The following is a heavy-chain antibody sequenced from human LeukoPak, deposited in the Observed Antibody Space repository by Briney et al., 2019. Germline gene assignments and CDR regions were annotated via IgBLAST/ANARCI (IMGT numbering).Heavy chain of an antibody. CDR2: IYYSGST. Sequence: PSETLSLTCTVSGGSISSYNWSWIRQPPGKGLEWIGYIYYSGSTNYNPSLKSRVTISVDTSKNQFSLKLSSVTAADTAVYYCARAAGFYDTNWFDPWGQGTLVTVSS. CDR3: ARAAGFYDTNWFDP. V-gene: IGHV4-59*01. D-gene: IGHD3-22*01. CDR1: GGSISSYN. J-gene: IGHJ5*02.